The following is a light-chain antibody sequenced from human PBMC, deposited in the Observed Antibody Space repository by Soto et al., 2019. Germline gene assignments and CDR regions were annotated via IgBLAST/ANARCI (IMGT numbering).Light chain of an antibody. Sequence: EIVLTQSPGTLSLSPGERATLSCRASQSVSSTYLAWYQQKPGQAPRLLIYGASSRATGVPDRISGSGSGTDFTLTISRLEPEDFAVYYCQQYESSPQTFGQGTNVEIK. V-gene: IGKV3-20*01. CDR1: QSVSSTY. CDR2: GAS. CDR3: QQYESSPQT. J-gene: IGKJ1*01.